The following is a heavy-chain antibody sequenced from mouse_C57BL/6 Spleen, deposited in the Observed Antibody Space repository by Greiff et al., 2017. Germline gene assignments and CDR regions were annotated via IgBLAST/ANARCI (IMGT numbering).Heavy chain of an antibody. Sequence: VQLQQPGAELVRPGTSVKLSCKASGYTFTSYWMHWVKQRPGQGLEWIGVIDPSDSYTNYNQKFKGKATLTVDTSSSTAYMQLSSLTSEDSAVYYCARSDDYDGGYYAMDYWGQGTSVTVSS. J-gene: IGHJ4*01. CDR1: GYTFTSYW. CDR2: IDPSDSYT. D-gene: IGHD2-4*01. V-gene: IGHV1-59*01. CDR3: ARSDDYDGGYYAMDY.